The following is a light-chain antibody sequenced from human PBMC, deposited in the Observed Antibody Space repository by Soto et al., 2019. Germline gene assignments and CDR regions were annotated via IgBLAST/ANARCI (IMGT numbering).Light chain of an antibody. CDR1: HSVSSIY. J-gene: IGKJ1*01. CDR2: GAS. Sequence: EIVLTQSPGTLSLSPRERSTLSCRASHSVSSIYLAWYQQKPGQAPRLLIYGASSRATGIPDRFSGSGSGTDFTLTISRLEPEDFAVYYCQQYGSSPWTFGQGAKVDIK. V-gene: IGKV3-20*01. CDR3: QQYGSSPWT.